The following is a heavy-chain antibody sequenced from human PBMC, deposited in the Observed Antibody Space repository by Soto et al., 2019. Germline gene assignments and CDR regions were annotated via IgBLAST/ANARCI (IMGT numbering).Heavy chain of an antibody. D-gene: IGHD3-22*01. J-gene: IGHJ5*02. Sequence: GGSLRLSCAASGFTFSSYSMNWVRQAPGKGQEWVSYISSSSSTIYYADSVKGRFTISRDNAKNSLYLQMNSLRAEDTAVYYCAKAASPYFDSSGYYGSWGQGALVTVS. CDR2: ISSSSSTI. CDR1: GFTFSSYS. V-gene: IGHV3-48*01. CDR3: AKAASPYFDSSGYYGS.